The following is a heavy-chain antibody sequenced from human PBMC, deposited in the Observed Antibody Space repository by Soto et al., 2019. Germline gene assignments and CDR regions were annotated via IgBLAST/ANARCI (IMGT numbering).Heavy chain of an antibody. Sequence: QVQLVESGGGVVQPGRSLRLSCSASGFVFRTYAMHWVRQTPGKGLEWLALMSYDGSITYYGDSVKGRFTISRDNSNDTLFLQMSGPGPEDTAVYYCARAKDIVGALGSLENWGQGPLFIVSS. CDR2: MSYDGSIT. CDR1: GFVFRTYA. D-gene: IGHD1-26*01. CDR3: ARAKDIVGALGSLEN. J-gene: IGHJ4*02. V-gene: IGHV3-30*01.